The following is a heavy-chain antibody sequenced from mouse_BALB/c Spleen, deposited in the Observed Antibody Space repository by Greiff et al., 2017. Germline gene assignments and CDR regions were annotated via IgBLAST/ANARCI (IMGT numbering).Heavy chain of an antibody. Sequence: VKVVESGPGLVAPSQSLSITCTVSGFSLTSYGVHWVRQPPGKGLEWLGVIWAGGSTNYNSALMSRLSISKDNSKSQVFLKMNSLQTDDTAMYYCAREEYGNYVAYWGQGTLVTVSA. J-gene: IGHJ3*01. D-gene: IGHD2-10*02. CDR1: GFSLTSYG. CDR2: IWAGGST. CDR3: AREEYGNYVAY. V-gene: IGHV2-9*02.